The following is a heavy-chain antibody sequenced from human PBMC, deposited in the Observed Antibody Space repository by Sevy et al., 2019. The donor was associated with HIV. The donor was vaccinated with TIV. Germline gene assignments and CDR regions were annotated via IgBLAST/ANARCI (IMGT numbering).Heavy chain of an antibody. CDR3: SRVGGDTDWGMDV. V-gene: IGHV3-49*04. CDR1: GFSFGDYV. Sequence: GGYLRLSWTASGFSFGDYVLNWVRQAPGKGLEWVGFIRSKAYGETTEYAASVRGRFTISRDDSKTIAYLQMNSLKIEDTAVYYCSRVGGDTDWGMDVWGQGTTVTVSS. J-gene: IGHJ6*02. CDR2: IRSKAYGETT. D-gene: IGHD3-16*01.